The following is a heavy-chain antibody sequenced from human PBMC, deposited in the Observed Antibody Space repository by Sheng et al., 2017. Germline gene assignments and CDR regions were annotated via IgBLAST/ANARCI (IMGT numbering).Heavy chain of an antibody. CDR3: ARDRYYDQGGFXY. V-gene: IGHV3-30-3*01. D-gene: IGHD3-22*01. Sequence: QVQLVESGGGVVQPGRSLRLSCAASGFTFRTYAMHWVRQAPGKGLEWVAVISSDGSNKYYADSVKGRFTISRDNSKNTLSLQKNSLRAEDTAVYYCARDRYYDQGGFXYWGQGTLVTVSS. CDR1: GFTFRTYA. CDR2: ISSDGSNK. J-gene: IGHJ4*02.